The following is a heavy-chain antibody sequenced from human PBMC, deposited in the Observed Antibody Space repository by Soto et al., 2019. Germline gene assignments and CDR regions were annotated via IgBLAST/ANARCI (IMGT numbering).Heavy chain of an antibody. Sequence: GASVKVSCKASGYTFTSYYMHWVRHAPGQGLEWMGIINPSGGSTSYAQKFQGRVTMTRDTSTSTVYMELSSLRSEDTAVYCCARGAPSPYGSGSYYIFSEYYFDYWGQGTLVTVSS. D-gene: IGHD3-10*01. CDR3: ARGAPSPYGSGSYYIFSEYYFDY. CDR2: INPSGGST. CDR1: GYTFTSYY. V-gene: IGHV1-46*01. J-gene: IGHJ4*02.